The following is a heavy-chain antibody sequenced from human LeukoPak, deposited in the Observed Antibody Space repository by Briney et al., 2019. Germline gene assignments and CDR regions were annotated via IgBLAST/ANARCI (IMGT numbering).Heavy chain of an antibody. D-gene: IGHD3-10*01. CDR1: GFTFSSYG. CDR3: AKCYGSGSYNYYYGMDV. V-gene: IGHV3-30*18. Sequence: PGGSLRLSCAASGFTFSSYGMHWVRRAPGKGLEWVAVISYDGSNKYYADSVKGRFTISRDNSKNTLYLQMNSLRAEDTAVYYCAKCYGSGSYNYYYGMDVWGQGTTVTVSS. CDR2: ISYDGSNK. J-gene: IGHJ6*02.